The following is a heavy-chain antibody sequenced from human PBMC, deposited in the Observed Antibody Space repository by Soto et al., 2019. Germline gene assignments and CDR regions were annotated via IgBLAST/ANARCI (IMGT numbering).Heavy chain of an antibody. CDR3: ARLATIAALPYWYFDL. CDR2: ISAYNGNT. J-gene: IGHJ2*01. V-gene: IGHV1-18*01. D-gene: IGHD6-6*01. CDR1: GYTFTSYG. Sequence: ASVKVSCKASGYTFTSYGISWVRQAPGQGLEWMGWISAYNGNTNYAQKLQGRVTMTTDTSTSTAYMELRSLRSDDTAVYYCARLATIAALPYWYFDLWGRGTLVTVSS.